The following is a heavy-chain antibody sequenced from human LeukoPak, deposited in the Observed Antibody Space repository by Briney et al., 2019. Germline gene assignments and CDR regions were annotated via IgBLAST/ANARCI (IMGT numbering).Heavy chain of an antibody. J-gene: IGHJ6*03. CDR1: GGTFSSYA. CDR2: IIPILGIA. V-gene: IGHV1-69*04. CDR3: ARDCGRVGNYVSLYYYYYMDV. Sequence: EASVKVSCKASGGTFSSYAISWVRQAPGQGLEWMGRIIPILGIANYAQKFQGRVTITADKPTSTAYMELSSLRSEDTAVYYCARDCGRVGNYVSLYYYYYMDVWGKGTTVTVSS. D-gene: IGHD1-7*01.